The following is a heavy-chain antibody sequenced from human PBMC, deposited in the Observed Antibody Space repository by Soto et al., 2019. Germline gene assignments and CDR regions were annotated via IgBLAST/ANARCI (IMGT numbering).Heavy chain of an antibody. D-gene: IGHD5-12*01. V-gene: IGHV4-39*01. CDR2: IGTMSYSGST. CDR1: GGSISSSSSY. Sequence: PSETLSLTCTVSGGSISSSSSYWGWIRQPPGKGLEWIGSIGTMSYSGSTNYNPSLKSRVTISVDTSKNQFSLKLSSVTAADTAVYYCARHEGGYNYYDHWGQGTLVTVSS. CDR3: ARHEGGYNYYDH. J-gene: IGHJ4*02.